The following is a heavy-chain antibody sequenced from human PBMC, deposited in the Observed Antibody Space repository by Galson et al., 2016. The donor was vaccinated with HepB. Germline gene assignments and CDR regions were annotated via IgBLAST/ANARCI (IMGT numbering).Heavy chain of an antibody. J-gene: IGHJ5*02. CDR3: ARLEIVAVTDNWFDP. CDR2: IDPSDSST. Sequence: QSGAEVKKPGESLRISCKGSGYSFTNYWISWVRQMPGKGLEWMGRIDPSDSSTNYSPSFQGRVTISADKSISTAFLQWSSLKASDTAMYYCARLEIVAVTDNWFDPWGQGTLVTVSS. CDR1: GYSFTNYW. D-gene: IGHD2-21*02. V-gene: IGHV5-10-1*01.